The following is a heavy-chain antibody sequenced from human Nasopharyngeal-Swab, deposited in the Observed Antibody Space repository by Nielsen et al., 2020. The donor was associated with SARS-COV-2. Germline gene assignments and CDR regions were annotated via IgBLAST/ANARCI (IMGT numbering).Heavy chain of an antibody. V-gene: IGHV4-34*01. Sequence: SNTRSPTVDVHGGSFIGHYWSWTRQLPGKGREWIGEINHSGSTNYNPSLKSRVTMSVDTSKNQFYLNLSSVTAADTAVYYCARDRADYHISYYYYYMDVWGKGTTVAVSS. CDR2: INHSGST. D-gene: IGHD4-11*01. CDR1: GGSFIGHY. J-gene: IGHJ6*03. CDR3: ARDRADYHISYYYYYMDV.